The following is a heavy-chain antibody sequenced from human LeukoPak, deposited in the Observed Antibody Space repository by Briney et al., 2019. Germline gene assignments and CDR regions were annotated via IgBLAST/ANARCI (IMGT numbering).Heavy chain of an antibody. CDR1: GYTFTGYY. CDR2: ISAYNGNT. V-gene: IGHV1-18*04. D-gene: IGHD3-22*01. J-gene: IGHJ4*02. Sequence: GASVKVSCKASGYTFTGYYMHWVRQAPGQGLEWMGWISAYNGNTNYAQKLQGRVTMTTDTSTSTAYMELRSLRSDDTAVYYCATTYYYDSSGYYYDYWGQGTLVTVSS. CDR3: ATTYYYDSSGYYYDY.